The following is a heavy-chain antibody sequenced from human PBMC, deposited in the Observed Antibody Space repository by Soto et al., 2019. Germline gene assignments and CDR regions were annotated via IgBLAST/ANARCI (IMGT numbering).Heavy chain of an antibody. CDR2: ISYDGSNK. CDR1: GFTFSSYA. D-gene: IGHD6-19*01. V-gene: IGHV3-30*01. CDR3: ASTLEQWLVLFAQKYYQH. Sequence: QTGGSLRLSCAASGFTFSSYAMHWVRQAPGKGLEWVAVISYDGSNKYYADYVKGRFTISRDNSKNTLYLQMNCLRAEDTAVYYCASTLEQWLVLFAQKYYQHWGQGTLVTVSS. J-gene: IGHJ1*01.